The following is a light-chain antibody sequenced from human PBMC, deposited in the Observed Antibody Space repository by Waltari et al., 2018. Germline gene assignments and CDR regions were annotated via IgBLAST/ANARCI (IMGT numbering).Light chain of an antibody. CDR2: ATS. J-gene: IGKJ3*01. Sequence: EFVLTQSPATRSFSPGARATIPCRARQSVRGYLAWYQQKPGQAPKPLIYATSNRATGIPARFSGSGSGTDFTLTISSLEPEDFAVYYCQHRGHWPPDATFGPGTKVDIK. CDR1: QSVRGY. V-gene: IGKV3-11*01. CDR3: QHRGHWPPDAT.